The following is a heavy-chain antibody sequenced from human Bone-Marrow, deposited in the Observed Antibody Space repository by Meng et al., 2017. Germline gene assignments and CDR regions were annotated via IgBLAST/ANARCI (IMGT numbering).Heavy chain of an antibody. Sequence: TVSCQGSGYSFTSYWIGWVRQLPGKGLEWMGIIYPGDSDTRYSPSVQGQVTIPADKSISTAYLQWSSLKASDTAMYYCASTITMVRGVRDYYYYGMDVWGQGTTVTVSS. CDR3: ASTITMVRGVRDYYYYGMDV. CDR2: IYPGDSDT. D-gene: IGHD3-10*01. J-gene: IGHJ6*02. V-gene: IGHV5-51*01. CDR1: GYSFTSYW.